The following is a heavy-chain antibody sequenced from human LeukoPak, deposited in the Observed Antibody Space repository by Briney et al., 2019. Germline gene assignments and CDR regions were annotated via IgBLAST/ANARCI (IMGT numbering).Heavy chain of an antibody. V-gene: IGHV3-23*01. Sequence: GGSLRLSCEGSGFMFGNHGLIWVRQAPGRGLEWVSTTVSDGSTYYADSVKGRFTISGDNSNHTLFLQMNSLRVEDTAVYYCGTRVSGSYSLWYFDLWGRGTLVAVSS. CDR1: GFMFGNHG. CDR3: GTRVSGSYSLWYFDL. J-gene: IGHJ2*01. CDR2: TVSDGST. D-gene: IGHD1-26*01.